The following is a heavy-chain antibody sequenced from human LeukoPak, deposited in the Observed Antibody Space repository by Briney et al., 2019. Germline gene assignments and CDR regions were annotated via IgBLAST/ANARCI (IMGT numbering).Heavy chain of an antibody. D-gene: IGHD5-24*01. V-gene: IGHV4-31*03. CDR1: GDSISSGGYY. Sequence: SQTLSLTCTVSGDSISSGGYYWSWIRQHPGKGLEWIGYIYYSGSTYYNPSLKSRVTISVDTSKNQFSLKLSSVTAADTAVYYCASGGMATIWEYFDLWGRGTLVTVSS. J-gene: IGHJ2*01. CDR2: IYYSGST. CDR3: ASGGMATIWEYFDL.